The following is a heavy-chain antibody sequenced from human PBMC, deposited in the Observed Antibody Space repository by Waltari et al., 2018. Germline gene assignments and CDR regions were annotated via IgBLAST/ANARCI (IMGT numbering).Heavy chain of an antibody. CDR2: IYSGGST. D-gene: IGHD5-18*01. V-gene: IGHV3-53*02. CDR1: GFTVSSNY. Sequence: EVQLVETGGGLIQPGGSLRLSCAASGFTVSSNYISWVRQAPGKGLEWVSVIYSGGSTYYADSVKGRFTISRDNSKNTLYLQMNSLRAEDTAVYYCARDLRDGYSFGAFDIWGQGTMVTVSS. J-gene: IGHJ3*02. CDR3: ARDLRDGYSFGAFDI.